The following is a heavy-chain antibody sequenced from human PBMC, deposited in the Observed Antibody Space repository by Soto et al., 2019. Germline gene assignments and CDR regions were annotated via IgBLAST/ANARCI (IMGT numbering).Heavy chain of an antibody. J-gene: IGHJ4*02. CDR1: GYSFASRW. CDR3: ARYSGSYWHYLDF. CDR2: IYPGDSDT. V-gene: IGHV5-51*01. D-gene: IGHD1-26*01. Sequence: GESLKISCKGSGYSFASRWVAWVRQMPEKGLEWFGTIYPGDSDTKYSSAFRGHVTISADTSVSTAYLQWRSLEATDSAIYYCARYSGSYWHYLDFWGQGTLVTVSS.